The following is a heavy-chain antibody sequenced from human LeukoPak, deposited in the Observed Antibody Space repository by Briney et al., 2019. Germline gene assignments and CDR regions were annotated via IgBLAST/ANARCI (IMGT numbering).Heavy chain of an antibody. CDR1: GFTFSSYA. V-gene: IGHV3-30-3*01. CDR3: ARRTDPRVYCFDY. Sequence: GGSLRLSCAASGFTFSSYAMHWVRQAPGKGLEWVAVISYDGSNKYYADSVKGRFTISRDNSKNTLYLQMNSLRAEDTAVYYCARRTDPRVYCFDYWGQGTLVTVSS. J-gene: IGHJ4*02. CDR2: ISYDGSNK.